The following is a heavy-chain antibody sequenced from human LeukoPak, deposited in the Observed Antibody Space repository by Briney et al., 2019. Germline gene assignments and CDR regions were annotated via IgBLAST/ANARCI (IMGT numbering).Heavy chain of an antibody. J-gene: IGHJ6*02. CDR2: ISGSGGST. CDR3: AKGPIAAAGEHLYYYYYGMDV. Sequence: GGSLRLSCAASGFTFSSYAMSWVRQAPGKGLEWVSAISGSGGSTYYADSVKGRFTISRDNSKNTLYLQMNSLRAEDTAVYYCAKGPIAAAGEHLYYYYYGMDVWGQGTTVTVSS. V-gene: IGHV3-23*01. CDR1: GFTFSSYA. D-gene: IGHD6-13*01.